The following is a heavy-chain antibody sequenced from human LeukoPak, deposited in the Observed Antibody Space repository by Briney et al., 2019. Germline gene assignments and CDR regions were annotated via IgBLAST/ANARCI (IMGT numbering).Heavy chain of an antibody. J-gene: IGHJ4*02. D-gene: IGHD3-22*01. CDR3: ARGSGYYYGGDY. CDR2: IYYSGST. Sequence: SETLSLTCTVSGGSISSSSYYWGWIRQPPGKGLEWIGSIYYSGSTYYNPSLKSRVTISVDTSKNQFSLKLSSVTAADTAVYYCARGSGYYYGGDYWGQGTLVTVSS. V-gene: IGHV4-39*07. CDR1: GGSISSSSYY.